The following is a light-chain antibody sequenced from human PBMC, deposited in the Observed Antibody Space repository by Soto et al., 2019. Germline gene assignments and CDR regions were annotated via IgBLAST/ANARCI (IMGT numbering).Light chain of an antibody. Sequence: DIQMTQSPSSLSASVGYRFTITCRASQGISNYLAWYQQKPGKVPKVLIYAASALQSGVPSRFSGSGSGTDFTLTITSLQSEDFAIYYCQQSYSSPRTFGQGTKVDIK. J-gene: IGKJ1*01. CDR1: QGISNY. CDR3: QQSYSSPRT. V-gene: IGKV1-27*01. CDR2: AAS.